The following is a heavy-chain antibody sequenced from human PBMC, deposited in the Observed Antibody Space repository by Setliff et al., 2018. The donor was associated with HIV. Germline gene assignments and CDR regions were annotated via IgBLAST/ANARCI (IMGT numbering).Heavy chain of an antibody. D-gene: IGHD4-17*01. CDR1: GYSISSGCY. CDR3: ARRIYGNNPYFDY. Sequence: SETLSLTCGVSGYSISSGCYWGWIRQPPGKGLEWIGSIYHNGITYYNPSLKSRVTISVDTSQNQFSLKLSPVTAADTAIYYCARRIYGNNPYFDYWSQGTLVTVSS. J-gene: IGHJ4*02. V-gene: IGHV4-38-2*01. CDR2: IYHNGIT.